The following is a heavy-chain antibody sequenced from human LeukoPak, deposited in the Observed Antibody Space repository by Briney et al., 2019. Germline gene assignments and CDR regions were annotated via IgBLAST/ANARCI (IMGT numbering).Heavy chain of an antibody. Sequence: GGSLRLSCAASGFTFSSYGMHWVRQAPGKGLEWVAVISYDGSNKYYADSVKGRFTISRDNAKNSLYLQMNSLRAEDTAVYYCATRSLYSSSWFLDYWGQGTLVTVSS. CDR1: GFTFSSYG. J-gene: IGHJ4*02. V-gene: IGHV3-30*03. CDR2: ISYDGSNK. CDR3: ATRSLYSSSWFLDY. D-gene: IGHD6-13*01.